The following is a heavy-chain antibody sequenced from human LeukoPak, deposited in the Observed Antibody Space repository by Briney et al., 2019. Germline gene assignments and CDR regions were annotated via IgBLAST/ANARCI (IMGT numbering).Heavy chain of an antibody. Sequence: ASVKVSRKASGYTFTGYYMHWVRQAPGQGLEWMGWINPNSGGTNYAQKFQGRVTMTRDTSISTAYMELSRLRSDDTAVYYCARGSAGYRQRVVPAAIELEDAFDIWGQGTMVTVSS. CDR1: GYTFTGYY. V-gene: IGHV1-2*02. CDR2: INPNSGGT. CDR3: ARGSAGYRQRVVPAAIELEDAFDI. J-gene: IGHJ3*02. D-gene: IGHD2-2*01.